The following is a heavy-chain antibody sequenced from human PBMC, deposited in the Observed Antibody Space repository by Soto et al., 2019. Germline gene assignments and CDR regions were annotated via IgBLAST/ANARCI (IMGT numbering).Heavy chain of an antibody. CDR3: ARSGYYYDSSGPKVPYYFDY. V-gene: IGHV5-51*01. J-gene: IGHJ4*02. Sequence: VESLKISCKGSGYSFTSYWIGWVRQMPVKVLEWMGIIYPGDSDTRYSSSFQGQVTISADKSISTAYLQWSSLKASDTAMYYCARSGYYYDSSGPKVPYYFDYWGQGTLVTVYS. D-gene: IGHD3-22*01. CDR2: IYPGDSDT. CDR1: GYSFTSYW.